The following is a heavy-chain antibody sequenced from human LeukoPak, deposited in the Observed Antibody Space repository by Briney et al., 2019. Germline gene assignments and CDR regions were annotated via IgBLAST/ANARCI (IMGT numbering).Heavy chain of an antibody. Sequence: GGSLKLSCAASGFTFSSYAMHWVRQAPGKGLEWVSVIYSGGSTYYADSVKGRFTISRDNSKNTLYLQMNSLRAEDTAVYYCASPMTTEYYGMDVWGQGTTVTVSS. J-gene: IGHJ6*02. D-gene: IGHD4-11*01. V-gene: IGHV3-66*01. CDR3: ASPMTTEYYGMDV. CDR1: GFTFSSYA. CDR2: IYSGGST.